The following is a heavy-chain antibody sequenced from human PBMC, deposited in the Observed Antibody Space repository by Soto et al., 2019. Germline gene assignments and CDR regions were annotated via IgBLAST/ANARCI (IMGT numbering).Heavy chain of an antibody. V-gene: IGHV4-61*01. Sequence: QVQLQESGPGLVKPSETLSLTCTVSGGSVSSGSYYWSWIRQPPGKGLEWIGYIYYSGSTNYNPSLKSRVTISVDTYKNQFSLKLSSVTAADTAVYYCARFTWRYGMEVWGQGTTVTVSS. CDR2: IYYSGST. D-gene: IGHD3-3*01. J-gene: IGHJ6*02. CDR3: ARFTWRYGMEV. CDR1: GGSVSSGSYY.